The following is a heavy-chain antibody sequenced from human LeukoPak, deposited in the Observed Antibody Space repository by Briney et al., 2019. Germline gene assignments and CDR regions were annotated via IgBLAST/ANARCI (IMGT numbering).Heavy chain of an antibody. CDR3: AKRRAYCGGDCYLNGGSGYYYYMDV. CDR2: ISGSGGIT. V-gene: IGHV3-23*01. D-gene: IGHD2-21*02. Sequence: GGSLRLSCAASGFTFSSYAMTWVRQAPGKGLEWVSAISGSGGITNYADSVKGRFTISRDNSKNTLYLQMNSLRADDTAVYYCAKRRAYCGGDCYLNGGSGYYYYMDVWGKGTTVTISS. CDR1: GFTFSSYA. J-gene: IGHJ6*03.